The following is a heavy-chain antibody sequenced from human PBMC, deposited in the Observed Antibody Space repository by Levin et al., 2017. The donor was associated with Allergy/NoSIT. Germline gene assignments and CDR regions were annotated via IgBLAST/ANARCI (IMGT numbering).Heavy chain of an antibody. V-gene: IGHV3-48*02. J-gene: IGHJ3*01. CDR2: ISKSGDTI. Sequence: GASVKVSCAASGFTFGYYSMNWVRQAPGKGLEWVSYISKSGDTIYYADSVKGRFTISRDNAKKSLYLQMNRLRDEDTAVYYCARDFQLWFGESRTGAFDVWGQGTMVTVSS. CDR3: ARDFQLWFGESRTGAFDV. CDR1: GFTFGYYS. D-gene: IGHD3-10*01.